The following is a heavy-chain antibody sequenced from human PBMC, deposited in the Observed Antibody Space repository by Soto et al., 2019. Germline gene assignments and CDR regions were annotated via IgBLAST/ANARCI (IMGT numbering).Heavy chain of an antibody. CDR3: ARANYDFWSGYSCYFDY. CDR1: GGSISSGDYY. Sequence: QVQLQESGPGLVKPSQTLSLTCTVSGGSISSGDYYWSWIRQPPGKGLEWIGYIYYSGSTYYNPSLKSRVTISVDTSKNQFSLKLSSVTAADTAVYYCARANYDFWSGYSCYFDYWGQGTLVTVSS. V-gene: IGHV4-30-4*01. CDR2: IYYSGST. D-gene: IGHD3-3*01. J-gene: IGHJ4*02.